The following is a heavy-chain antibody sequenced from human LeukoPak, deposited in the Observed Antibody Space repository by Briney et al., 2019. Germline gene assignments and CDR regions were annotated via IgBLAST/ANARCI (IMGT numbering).Heavy chain of an antibody. CDR1: GFTSDDHA. J-gene: IGHJ3*02. Sequence: GGSLRLSCAASGFTSDDHAMYWVRQAPGKGLEWVSGINWDGSRIGYVDAVKGRFTISRDSAKNSLYLQMNSLRAEDTALYYCARASYYYDTSGLGAFDIWGQGTLVTVSS. V-gene: IGHV3-9*02. CDR3: ARASYYYDTSGLGAFDI. CDR2: INWDGSRI. D-gene: IGHD3-22*01.